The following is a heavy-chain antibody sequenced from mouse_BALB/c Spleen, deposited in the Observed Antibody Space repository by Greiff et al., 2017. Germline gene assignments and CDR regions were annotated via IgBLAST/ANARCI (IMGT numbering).Heavy chain of an antibody. CDR2: ISSGGGNT. Sequence: EVKLMESGGGLVKPGGSLKLSCAASGFTFSSYTMSWVRQTPEKRLEWVATISSGGGNTYYPDSVKGRFTISRDNATNNLYLQRSSLRSVDTAFSYCARTAYYAISLYARDYWGQGTSVTVSS. D-gene: IGHD2-10*01. CDR1: GFTFSSYT. J-gene: IGHJ4*01. V-gene: IGHV5-9*03. CDR3: ARTAYYAISLYARDY.